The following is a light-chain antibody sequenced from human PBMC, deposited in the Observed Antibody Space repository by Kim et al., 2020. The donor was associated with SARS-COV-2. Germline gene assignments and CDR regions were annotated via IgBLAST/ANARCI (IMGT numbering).Light chain of an antibody. CDR3: SSHTSTNTLV. J-gene: IGLJ2*01. CDR1: RSNVGAYNF. Sequence: GPSITISCTGTRSNVGAYNFVSWYQQHPDKAPRLIIYDVSKRPSGVSDRFFGSKSGNTASLTISGLQAEDEADYYCSSHTSTNTLVFGGGTQLTVL. CDR2: DVS. V-gene: IGLV2-14*03.